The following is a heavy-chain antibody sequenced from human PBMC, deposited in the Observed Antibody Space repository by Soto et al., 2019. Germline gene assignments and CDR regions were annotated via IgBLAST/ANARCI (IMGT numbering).Heavy chain of an antibody. CDR3: AREASIIIPAVSDF. V-gene: IGHV3-21*01. Sequence: GGSLRLSCTVSGFAFNNYGINWVRQAPGKGLEWVSSISKSDYTYYSDSVKGRFTISRDNAKNSVSLQMNTLRVEDTAVYYCAREASIIIPAVSDFWGQGTLVTVSS. CDR1: GFAFNNYG. J-gene: IGHJ4*02. D-gene: IGHD2-2*01. CDR2: ISKSDYT.